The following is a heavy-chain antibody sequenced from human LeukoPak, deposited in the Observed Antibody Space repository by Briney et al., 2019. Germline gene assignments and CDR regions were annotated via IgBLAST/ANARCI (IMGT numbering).Heavy chain of an antibody. D-gene: IGHD3-3*01. CDR2: IRSKANSYAT. CDR1: GFTFSGSA. V-gene: IGHV3-73*01. Sequence: GGSLKLSCAASGFTFSGSAMHWVRQASGKGLEWVGRIRSKANSYATAYAASVKGRFTISRDDSENTAYLQMNSLKTEDTAVYYCTRQDYDFWSGGNDYWGQGTLVTVSS. CDR3: TRQDYDFWSGGNDY. J-gene: IGHJ4*02.